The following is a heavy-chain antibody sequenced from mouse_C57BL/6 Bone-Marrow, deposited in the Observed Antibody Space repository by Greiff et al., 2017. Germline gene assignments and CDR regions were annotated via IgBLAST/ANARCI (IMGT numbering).Heavy chain of an antibody. CDR3: GRVRKYDDSYCDQ. V-gene: IGHV1-50*01. D-gene: IGHD2-13*01. Sequence: QVQLQQPGAELVKPGASVKLSCKASGYTFTSYWMQWVKQRPGQGLEWIGEIDPSDSYTNYNQKFKGKATLTVDTSSSTAYMQLSSLTSEDSAVYYWGRVRKYDDSYCDQWGKGTTLTVFS. CDR2: IDPSDSYT. J-gene: IGHJ2*01. CDR1: GYTFTSYW.